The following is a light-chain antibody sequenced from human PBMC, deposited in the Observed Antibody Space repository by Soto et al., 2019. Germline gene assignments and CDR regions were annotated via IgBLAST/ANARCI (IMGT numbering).Light chain of an antibody. CDR3: QQSNSFHYP. J-gene: IGKJ3*01. Sequence: EIQMTHSPSTLSGSVGDRVTITCQASQTISSWLAWYQQKPGKAPKLMIHSASSLQDGVPSRFSGSGSGTDFTLTIKGLQPEDFATYYCQQSNSFHYPFGHGPKVDLK. CDR1: QTISSW. CDR2: SAS. V-gene: IGKV1-12*01.